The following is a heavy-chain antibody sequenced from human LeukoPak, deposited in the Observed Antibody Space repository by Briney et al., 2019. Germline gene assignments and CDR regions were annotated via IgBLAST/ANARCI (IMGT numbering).Heavy chain of an antibody. D-gene: IGHD3-16*01. CDR1: GFTFSSYA. Sequence: GGSLRLSCAASGFTFSSYAMSWVRQAPGKGLERVAVIWNDGSKKFYADSVKGRFTISRDNSKNTLYLQMNSLRAEDTAVYYCARDSLGGDYWGQGTLVTVSS. CDR3: ARDSLGGDY. V-gene: IGHV3-33*08. CDR2: IWNDGSKK. J-gene: IGHJ4*02.